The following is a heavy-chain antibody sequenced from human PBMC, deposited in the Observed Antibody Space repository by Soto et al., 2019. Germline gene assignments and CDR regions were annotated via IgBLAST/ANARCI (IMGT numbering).Heavy chain of an antibody. CDR1: GFTFSSYA. V-gene: IGHV3-30-3*01. CDR3: ARERNRWGLGV. Sequence: QEQLVESGGGVVQPGRSLRLSCAASGFTFSSYAMHWVRQAPGKGLEGVAVISYDGVNKHYVESVKGRFTISRDNSKNTLSLQMYSLRVEDTAVYYCARERNRWGLGVWGQGTTVTVSS. D-gene: IGHD3-16*01. J-gene: IGHJ6*02. CDR2: ISYDGVNK.